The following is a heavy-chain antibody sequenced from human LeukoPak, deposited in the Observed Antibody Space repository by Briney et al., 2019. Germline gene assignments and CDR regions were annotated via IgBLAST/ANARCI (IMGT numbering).Heavy chain of an antibody. Sequence: ASVKVSCKASGGTFSSYAISWVRQAPGQGLEWMGGIIPIFGTVNYAQKFQGRVTITADESTSTAYMELSSLRSEDTAVYYCARECSGGSCYNYWGQGTLVTVSS. D-gene: IGHD2-15*01. CDR1: GGTFSSYA. CDR2: IIPIFGTV. V-gene: IGHV1-69*01. J-gene: IGHJ4*02. CDR3: ARECSGGSCYNY.